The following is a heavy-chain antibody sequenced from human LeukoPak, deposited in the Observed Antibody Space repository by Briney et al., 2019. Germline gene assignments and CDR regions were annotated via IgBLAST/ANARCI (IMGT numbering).Heavy chain of an antibody. D-gene: IGHD6-13*01. CDR3: ARDKVIASAGTPNWFDP. CDR2: ISAYDGNT. J-gene: IGHJ5*02. Sequence: ASVKVSCKASGYTFTNYGISWVRQAPGQGLEWMGWISAYDGNTSYLQKFQGRVTMTTDTATSTAYMELRSLRSDDTAVYYCARDKVIASAGTPNWFDPWGQGTLVTVSS. CDR1: GYTFTNYG. V-gene: IGHV1-18*01.